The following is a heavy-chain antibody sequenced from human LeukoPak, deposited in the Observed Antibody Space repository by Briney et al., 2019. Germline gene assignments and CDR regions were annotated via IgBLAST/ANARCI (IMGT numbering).Heavy chain of an antibody. D-gene: IGHD2-15*01. CDR1: GGSFSGYY. CDR3: ARGRYCSGGSCYQFDY. V-gene: IGHV4-34*01. Sequence: SETLSLTCAVYGGSFSGYYWSWIRQPPGKGLEWIGEINHSGSTNYNPSLKSQVTISVDTSKNQFSLKLSSVTAADTAVYYCARGRYCSGGSCYQFDYWGQGTLVTVSS. CDR2: INHSGST. J-gene: IGHJ4*02.